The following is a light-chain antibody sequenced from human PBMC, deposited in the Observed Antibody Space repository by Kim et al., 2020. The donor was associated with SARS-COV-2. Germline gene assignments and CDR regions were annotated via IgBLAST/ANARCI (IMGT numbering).Light chain of an antibody. CDR2: KAS. CDR1: QSISSV. V-gene: IGKV1-5*03. CDR3: QQFNTYPLT. Sequence: ACVRDRDTITCRDSQSISSVLAWYQQKPGKDPILLIYKASSLESGVPSRFSGSGCGTEFTLTISSLQPDDFATYYCQQFNTYPLTFGGGTKVEIK. J-gene: IGKJ4*01.